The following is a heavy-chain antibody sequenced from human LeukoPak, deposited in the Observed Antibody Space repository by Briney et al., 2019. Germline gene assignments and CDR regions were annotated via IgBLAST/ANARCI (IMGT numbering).Heavy chain of an antibody. CDR3: AKGKGYNNLDWFDH. J-gene: IGHJ5*02. Sequence: GGSLRLSCAASGFTFSTFAMTWVRQGPGKGLEWVSSIDGSGAGTYYADSVKGRFSISRDNSKSTLYLQMYSLTAGDTAVYYCAKGKGYNNLDWFDHWGQGTLVTVSS. CDR1: GFTFSTFA. CDR2: IDGSGAGT. V-gene: IGHV3-23*01. D-gene: IGHD5-24*01.